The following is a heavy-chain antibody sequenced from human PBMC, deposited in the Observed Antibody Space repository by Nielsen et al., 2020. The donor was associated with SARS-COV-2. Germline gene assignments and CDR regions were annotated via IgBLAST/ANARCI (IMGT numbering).Heavy chain of an antibody. V-gene: IGHV3-30*18. CDR1: GFTFSSYG. J-gene: IGHJ5*02. CDR3: AKDDDSSGYYPRGP. Sequence: LTCAASGFTFSSYGMHWVRQAPGKGLEWVAVISYDGSNKYYADSVKGRFTISRDNSKNTLYLQMNSLRAEDTAVYYCAKDDDSSGYYPRGPWGQGTLVTVSS. D-gene: IGHD3-22*01. CDR2: ISYDGSNK.